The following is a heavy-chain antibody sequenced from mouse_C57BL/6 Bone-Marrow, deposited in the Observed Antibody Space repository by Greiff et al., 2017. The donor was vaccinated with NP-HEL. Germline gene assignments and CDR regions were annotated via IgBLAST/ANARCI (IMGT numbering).Heavy chain of an antibody. Sequence: QVQLQQPGAELVKPGASVKMSCKASGYTFTSYWITWVKQRPGQGLEWIGDIYPGSGSTNYNEKFKSKATLTVATSSSTAYMQLSSLTSEDSAVYYCANKPYYYAMDYWGQGTSVTVSS. D-gene: IGHD5-2*01. J-gene: IGHJ4*01. V-gene: IGHV1-55*01. CDR3: ANKPYYYAMDY. CDR1: GYTFTSYW. CDR2: IYPGSGST.